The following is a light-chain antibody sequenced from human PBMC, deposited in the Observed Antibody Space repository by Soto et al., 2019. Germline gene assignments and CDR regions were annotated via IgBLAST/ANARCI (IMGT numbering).Light chain of an antibody. CDR2: GAS. CDR3: QQSYSTPIT. Sequence: DIQVTQSPSSLSASVGDRVTITCRASQTISNYVNGFQKKPMKANKLLIYGASSLQGGVSSRVSGSGFGTHFTLTISSLQPEEFATYYCQQSYSTPITFGQGTRLEIK. V-gene: IGKV1-39*01. J-gene: IGKJ5*01. CDR1: QTISNY.